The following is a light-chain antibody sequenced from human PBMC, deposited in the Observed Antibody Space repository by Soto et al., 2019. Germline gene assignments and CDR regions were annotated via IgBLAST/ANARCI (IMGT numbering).Light chain of an antibody. CDR2: EVS. V-gene: IGLV2-14*01. Sequence: QSVLTQPASVSGSPGQSITISCTGTSADVGFCNYVSWYQQHPDKAPKVVIYEVSNRPSGVSGRFSGSKSGNTASLTISGLQPEDEADYYCSSCTTTSTLVFGTGTKLTVL. J-gene: IGLJ1*01. CDR1: SADVGFCNY. CDR3: SSCTTTSTLV.